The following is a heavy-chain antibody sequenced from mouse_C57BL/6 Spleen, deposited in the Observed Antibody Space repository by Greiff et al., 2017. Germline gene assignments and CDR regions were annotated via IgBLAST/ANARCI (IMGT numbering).Heavy chain of an antibody. CDR3: ASPYDYDGRGDAMDY. J-gene: IGHJ4*01. D-gene: IGHD2-4*01. CDR1: GYSITSGYY. V-gene: IGHV3-6*01. Sequence: VQLQESGPGLVKPSQSLSLTCSVTGYSITSGYYWNWIRQFPGNNMDWMGYLSYDGSNNYNPSLKNRISITRDTSKNQFFLKLNSVTTEDTATYYCASPYDYDGRGDAMDYWGQGTSVTVSS. CDR2: LSYDGSN.